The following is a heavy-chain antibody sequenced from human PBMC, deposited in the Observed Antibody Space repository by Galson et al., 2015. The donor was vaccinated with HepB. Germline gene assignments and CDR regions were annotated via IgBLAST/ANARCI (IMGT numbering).Heavy chain of an antibody. J-gene: IGHJ5*02. CDR1: GLSSTGYW. CDR2: IYPRDSDV. CDR3: ARYRTPTSGHNTNWFDP. Sequence: QSGAEVKEPGESLKISCEASGLSSTGYWIGWVRQMPGKGLEWMGIIYPRDSDVRYSPSFQGQVTISVDKSINTAYLQWSSLKASDTAIYYCARYRTPTSGHNTNWFDPWGQGTLVTVSS. D-gene: IGHD5-12*01. V-gene: IGHV5-51*01.